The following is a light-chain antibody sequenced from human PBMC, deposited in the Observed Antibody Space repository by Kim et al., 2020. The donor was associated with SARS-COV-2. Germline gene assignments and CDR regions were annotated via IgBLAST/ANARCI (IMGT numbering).Light chain of an antibody. J-gene: IGLJ2*01. CDR1: TGAVTSGHF. Sequence: PGGTVTLTCASNTGAVTSGHFPYWFQQKPGQAPRTLIYDTDKRHSWTPARFSGSLLGGKAALTLSAAQAEDEADYYCLLSYSDSRVFGGGTQLTVL. V-gene: IGLV7-46*01. CDR2: DTD. CDR3: LLSYSDSRV.